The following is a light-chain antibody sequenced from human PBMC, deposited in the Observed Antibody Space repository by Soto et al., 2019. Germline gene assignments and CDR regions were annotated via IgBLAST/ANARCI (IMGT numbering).Light chain of an antibody. CDR3: QQSYSYPYT. Sequence: DIQMTQSPSSLSASVGDRVTITCRAGHSISSYLNWFQQKPGKAPKLLMYGAFTLQIGVPSRFSGSGSGTDFTLTISSLQPEDFATYYCQQSYSYPYTFGQGTKLEIK. V-gene: IGKV1-39*01. J-gene: IGKJ2*01. CDR1: HSISSY. CDR2: GAF.